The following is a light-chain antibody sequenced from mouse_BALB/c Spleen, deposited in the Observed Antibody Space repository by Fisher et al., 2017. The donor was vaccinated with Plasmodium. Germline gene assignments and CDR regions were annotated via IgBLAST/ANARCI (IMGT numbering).Light chain of an antibody. Sequence: DIVMTQTPATLSVTPGDSVSLSCRASQSVSSNLHWYQQKSHDSPRLLINYTSQSISGIPSRFTGSGSGTDFTLRINSVETEDFGMFFCQQSNSWPLTFGTGTKLELK. J-gene: IGKJ5*01. V-gene: IGKV5-43*01. CDR1: QSVSSN. CDR2: YTS. CDR3: QQSNSWPLT.